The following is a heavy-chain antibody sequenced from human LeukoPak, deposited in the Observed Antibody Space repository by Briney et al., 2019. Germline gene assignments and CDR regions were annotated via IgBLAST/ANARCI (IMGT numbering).Heavy chain of an antibody. CDR1: GFTFSSHA. Sequence: GGSLRLSCAASGFTFSSHAMSWVRQAPGKGLEWVSAISASGGSTSNADSVRGRFTISRDNPKNTLFLQMNSLRAEDTAVYYCAKDRDSSGYYDYWGQGTLVTVSS. CDR3: AKDRDSSGYYDY. CDR2: ISASGGST. J-gene: IGHJ4*02. D-gene: IGHD3-22*01. V-gene: IGHV3-23*01.